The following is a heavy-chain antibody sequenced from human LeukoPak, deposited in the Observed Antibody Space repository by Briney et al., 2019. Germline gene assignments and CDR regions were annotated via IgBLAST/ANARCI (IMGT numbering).Heavy chain of an antibody. CDR1: GFTFSTYS. CDR3: ARGAASGTSRFDY. V-gene: IGHV3-48*01. J-gene: IGHJ4*02. CDR2: ISSSSSAI. D-gene: IGHD6-13*01. Sequence: GGSLRLSCAASGFTFSTYSMSWVRQAPGKGLEWVSYISSSSSAIYYTDSVKGRFTISRDNAKSSLYLQMNSLRAEDTAVYYCARGAASGTSRFDYWGQGTLVTVSS.